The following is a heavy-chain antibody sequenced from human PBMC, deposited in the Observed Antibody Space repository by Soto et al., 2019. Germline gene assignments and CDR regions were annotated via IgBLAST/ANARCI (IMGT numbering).Heavy chain of an antibody. D-gene: IGHD2-2*01. Sequence: VQLVESRGGLVQPGGSLRLSCAASGFSFSSDWMHWVRHAPGKGLVWVSRTNSDGSSTTYADSVNGRFTISRDNAKNTLYLKMNSLTPENTAVYYCAKGVPAATRYFQHWGQGTLVTVSS. J-gene: IGHJ1*01. V-gene: IGHV3-74*01. CDR1: GFSFSSDW. CDR2: TNSDGSST. CDR3: AKGVPAATRYFQH.